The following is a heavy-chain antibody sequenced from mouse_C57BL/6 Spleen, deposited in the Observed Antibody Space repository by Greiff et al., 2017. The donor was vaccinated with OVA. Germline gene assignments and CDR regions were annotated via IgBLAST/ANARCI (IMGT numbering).Heavy chain of an antibody. V-gene: IGHV1-85*01. J-gene: IGHJ1*03. CDR2: IYPRDGST. Sequence: QVHVKQSGPELVKPGASVKLSCKASGYTFTSYDINWVKQRPGQGLEWIGWIYPRDGSTKYNEKFKGKATLTVDTSSSTAYMELHSLTSEDSAVYFCARAYGSSYDWYFDVWGTGTTVTVSS. D-gene: IGHD1-1*01. CDR1: GYTFTSYD. CDR3: ARAYGSSYDWYFDV.